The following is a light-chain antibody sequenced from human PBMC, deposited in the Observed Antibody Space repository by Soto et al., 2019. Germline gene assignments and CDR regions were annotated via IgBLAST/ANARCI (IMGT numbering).Light chain of an antibody. CDR2: AAS. V-gene: IGKV1-39*01. Sequence: DIQMTQSPSSLSASVGDRVTITCRASQSSSNYLNWYQQRPGNAPKLLIYAASSLQSGVPSRFSGSGSGTDFTLTISSLQPEDFATYYCQQSYRTPYTFGQGTKLEIK. J-gene: IGKJ2*01. CDR3: QQSYRTPYT. CDR1: QSSSNY.